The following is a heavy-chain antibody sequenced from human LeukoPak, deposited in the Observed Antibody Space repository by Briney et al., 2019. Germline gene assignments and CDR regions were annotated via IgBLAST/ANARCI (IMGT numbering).Heavy chain of an antibody. D-gene: IGHD6-6*01. J-gene: IGHJ6*02. CDR2: IIPIFGTA. CDR3: ARDSTAARPLGYYYYGMDV. CDR1: GGTFSSYA. Sequence: ASVKVSCKASGGTFSSYAITWVRQAPGQGLEWMGGIIPIFGTANYAQKFQGSVTITADESTSTAYMELSSPRSEDTAVYYCARDSTAARPLGYYYYGMDVWGQGTTVTVSS. V-gene: IGHV1-69*13.